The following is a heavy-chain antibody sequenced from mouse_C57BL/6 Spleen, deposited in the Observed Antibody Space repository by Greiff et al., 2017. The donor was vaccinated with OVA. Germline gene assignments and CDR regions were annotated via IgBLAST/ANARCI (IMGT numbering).Heavy chain of an antibody. J-gene: IGHJ1*03. V-gene: IGHV1-50*01. CDR3: ARSRYYSNYVGYFDV. CDR2: IDPSDSYT. D-gene: IGHD2-5*01. CDR1: GSTFTSYW. Sequence: QVQLQQPGAELVKPGASVKLSCKASGSTFTSYWMQWVKQRPGQGLEWIGEIDPSDSYTNYNQKFKGKATLTVDTSSSTAYMQLSSLTSEDSAVYYCARSRYYSNYVGYFDVWGTGTTVTVSS.